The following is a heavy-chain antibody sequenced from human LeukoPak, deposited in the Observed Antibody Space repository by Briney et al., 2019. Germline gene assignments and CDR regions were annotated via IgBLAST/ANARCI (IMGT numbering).Heavy chain of an antibody. V-gene: IGHV4-61*02. CDR1: GGSISSGSYY. Sequence: SETLSLTCTVSGGSISSGSYYWNWIRQPAGKGLDWIGRIYTSGSTNYNPSLKSRVTISVDTSRNQFSLKLSSVTAADTAVYYCARNLPLGYYYDSSGSARNDAFDIWGQGTMVTVSS. CDR2: IYTSGST. J-gene: IGHJ3*02. D-gene: IGHD3-22*01. CDR3: ARNLPLGYYYDSSGSARNDAFDI.